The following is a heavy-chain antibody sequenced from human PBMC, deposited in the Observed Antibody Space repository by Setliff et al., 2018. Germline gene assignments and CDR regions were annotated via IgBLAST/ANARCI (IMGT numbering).Heavy chain of an antibody. Sequence: GGSLRLSCSASGFTFGSYAMTWVRQAPGKGLEWVSSISGSGRTTYYAASVKGRLTISRDNSRNTLFLQMNSLRADDTAVYFCVNARMVTTWGRAYWGQGTLVTVSS. J-gene: IGHJ4*02. CDR3: VNARMVTTWGRAY. CDR1: GFTFGSYA. CDR2: ISGSGRTT. V-gene: IGHV3-23*01. D-gene: IGHD4-17*01.